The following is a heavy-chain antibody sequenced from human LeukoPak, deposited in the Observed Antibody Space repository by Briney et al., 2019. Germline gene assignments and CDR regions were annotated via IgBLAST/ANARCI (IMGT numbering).Heavy chain of an antibody. V-gene: IGHV4-30-4*01. CDR2: IYYSGST. J-gene: IGHJ5*02. CDR3: ARDGWFGELFWFDP. CDR1: GGSISSADYY. D-gene: IGHD3-10*01. Sequence: QTSQTLSLTCTVSGGSISSADYYWSWIRQPPGKGLERIGYIYYSGSTYYNPSLKSRVTISVDTSKNQFSLKLSSVTAADTAVYYCARDGWFGELFWFDPWGQGTLVTVSS.